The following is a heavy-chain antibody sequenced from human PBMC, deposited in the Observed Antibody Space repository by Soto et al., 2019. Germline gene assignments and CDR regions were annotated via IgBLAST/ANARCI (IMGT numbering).Heavy chain of an antibody. Sequence: EVQLVQSGGVLVQSGGSLRLSCAASGLTLSTHWMSWVRQAPGKGLEWVANIKEDGTEKYYIDSVKGRFTISRDNAKNSLFLQMNSLRVEDTAVYYCARDDAGFAYWGQGTLVTVSS. CDR3: ARDDAGFAY. CDR2: IKEDGTEK. CDR1: GLTLSTHW. V-gene: IGHV3-7*01. J-gene: IGHJ4*02.